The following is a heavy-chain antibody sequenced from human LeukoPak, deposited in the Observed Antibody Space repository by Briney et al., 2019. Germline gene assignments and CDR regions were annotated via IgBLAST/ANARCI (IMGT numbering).Heavy chain of an antibody. CDR1: GFTFSSYS. V-gene: IGHV3-21*01. CDR2: ISSSSSYI. D-gene: IGHD3-22*01. Sequence: PGGSLRLSCAASGFTFSSYSMNWVRQAPGKGLEWVSSISSSSSYIYYADSVKGRFTISRDNAKNSLYLQMNSLRAEDTAVYYCARGENYYDNSGYDYWGQGTLVTVSS. J-gene: IGHJ4*02. CDR3: ARGENYYDNSGYDY.